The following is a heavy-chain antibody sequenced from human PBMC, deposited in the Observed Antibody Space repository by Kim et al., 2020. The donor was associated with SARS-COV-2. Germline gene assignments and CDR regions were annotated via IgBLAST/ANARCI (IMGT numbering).Heavy chain of an antibody. Sequence: GGSLRLSCAASGFTFNNFAMHWLRQAPGKGLEYVASISGNGGGTYYANSVKGRFIISRDNSKNTLYLQMGSLRTEDMGVYYCARDWWERDHSWGPFGYWGEGTRVTVSS. CDR3: ARDWWERDHSWGPFGY. CDR2: ISGNGGGT. D-gene: IGHD3-16*01. CDR1: GFTFNNFA. V-gene: IGHV3-64*01. J-gene: IGHJ4*02.